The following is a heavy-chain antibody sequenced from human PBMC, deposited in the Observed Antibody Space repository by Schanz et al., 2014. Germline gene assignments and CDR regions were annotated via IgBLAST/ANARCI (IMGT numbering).Heavy chain of an antibody. D-gene: IGHD6-25*01. J-gene: IGHJ5*02. Sequence: QVQLVQSGAEVKKPGPSVKVSCKASGYTTFTDYYIHWVRQAPGQGLEWMGWITAYNGDTNYALKLQGRVTMTTDTSTGTAYMELRSLRSDDTAVYYCARGQRRTIGRPFGPWGQGTLVTVSS. V-gene: IGHV1-18*01. CDR1: GYTTFTDYY. CDR3: ARGQRRTIGRPFGP. CDR2: ITAYNGDT.